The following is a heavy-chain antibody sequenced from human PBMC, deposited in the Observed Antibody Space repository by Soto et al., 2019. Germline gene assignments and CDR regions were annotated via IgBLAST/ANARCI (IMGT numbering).Heavy chain of an antibody. CDR1: GATLNTFINYG. CDR2: IIPVFGTA. D-gene: IGHD3-22*01. CDR3: ARGAATKIVVVMSDAFEI. V-gene: IGHV1-69*12. J-gene: IGHJ3*02. Sequence: QVQLVQSGAEVKKPGSSVKVSCKASGATLNTFINYGITWVRQAPGQGLEWMGGIIPVFGTAHYAQNFQGRVTITADESTMTAYMELRSLRSDDTAVYYCARGAATKIVVVMSDAFEIWGQGTMVTVSS.